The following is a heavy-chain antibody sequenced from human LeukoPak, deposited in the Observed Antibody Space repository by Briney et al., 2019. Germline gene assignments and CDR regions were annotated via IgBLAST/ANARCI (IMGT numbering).Heavy chain of an antibody. CDR1: GFTFSDCY. CDR3: VREDTPATANY. V-gene: IGHV3-23*01. Sequence: GGSLRLSCAASGFTFSDCYMSWIRQAPGKGLEWVSAISGSGGSTYYADSVKGRFTISRDNSKNTLYLQMNSLRAEDTAVYYCVREDTPATANYWGQGTLVTISS. J-gene: IGHJ4*02. D-gene: IGHD2-21*02. CDR2: ISGSGGST.